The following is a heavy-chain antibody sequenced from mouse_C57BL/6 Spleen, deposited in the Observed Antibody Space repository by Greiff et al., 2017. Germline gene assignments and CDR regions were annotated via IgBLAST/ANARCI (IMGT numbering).Heavy chain of an antibody. D-gene: IGHD2-2*01. Sequence: QVQLKESGPGILQSSQTLSLTCSFSGFSLSTSGMGVSWIRQPSGKGLEWLAHIYWDDDKRYNPSLKSRLTISKDTSRNQVFLKITSVDTADTATYYCARSEDYGYDDGAWFAYWGQGTLVTVSA. CDR1: GFSLSTSGMG. V-gene: IGHV8-12*01. CDR3: ARSEDYGYDDGAWFAY. J-gene: IGHJ3*01. CDR2: IYWDDDK.